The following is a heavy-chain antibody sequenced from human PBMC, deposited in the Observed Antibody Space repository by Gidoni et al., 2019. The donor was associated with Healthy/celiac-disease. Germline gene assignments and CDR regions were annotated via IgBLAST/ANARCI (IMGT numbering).Heavy chain of an antibody. V-gene: IGHV3-33*01. J-gene: IGHJ4*02. CDR2: IWYDGSNK. CDR3: ARGRWGITGTTAEGFDY. Sequence: SCGMHWVRQAPGKGLEWVAVIWYDGSNKYYADSVKGRFTISRDNSKNTLYLQMNSLRAEDTAVYYCARGRWGITGTTAEGFDYWGQGTLVTVSS. CDR1: SCG. D-gene: IGHD1-20*01.